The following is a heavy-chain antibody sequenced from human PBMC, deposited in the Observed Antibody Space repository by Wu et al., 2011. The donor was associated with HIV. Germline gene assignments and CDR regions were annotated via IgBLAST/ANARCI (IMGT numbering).Heavy chain of an antibody. V-gene: IGHV1-2*02. J-gene: IGHJ4*02. CDR1: GYTFTGYY. D-gene: IGHD3-22*01. Sequence: QVQLVQSGAEVKKPGASVKVSCKASGYTFTGYYMYWVRQAPGQGLEWMGWINPNNGGTNYAQKFQGRVTMTRDTSISTAYMELSSLRSEDTAVYYCARGIPYYYESSGYSSTPYYFDYWGQGTLVTVSS. CDR3: ARGIPYYYESSGYSSTPYYFDY. CDR2: INPNNGGT.